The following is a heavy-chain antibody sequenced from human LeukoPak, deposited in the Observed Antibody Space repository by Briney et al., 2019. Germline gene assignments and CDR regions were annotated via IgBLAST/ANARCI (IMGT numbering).Heavy chain of an antibody. CDR3: ARGGGLDV. CDR1: GFPFNAYW. D-gene: IGHD3-16*01. J-gene: IGHJ6*02. CDR2: INHNGNVN. V-gene: IGHV3-7*03. Sequence: GGSLRLSCAASGFPFNAYWMTWVRQAPGKGLEWVASINHNGNVNYYVDSVKGRFTISRDNAKNSLYLQMSNLRAEDTAVYFCARGGGLDVWAKGPRSPSP.